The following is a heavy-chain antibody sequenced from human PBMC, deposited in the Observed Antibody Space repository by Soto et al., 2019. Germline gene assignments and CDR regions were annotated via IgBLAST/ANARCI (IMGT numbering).Heavy chain of an antibody. CDR2: INPNSGGT. CDR1: GYTLTGYY. Sequence: ASVKVSCKASGYTLTGYYMHWVRQAPGQGLEWMGWINPNSGGTNYAQKFQDWVTMTRDTAISTAYMELSRLRSDDTAVYYCALGLMVCAISYCYGMDVWGQGTSVTVSS. CDR3: ALGLMVCAISYCYGMDV. V-gene: IGHV1-2*04. J-gene: IGHJ6*02. D-gene: IGHD2-8*01.